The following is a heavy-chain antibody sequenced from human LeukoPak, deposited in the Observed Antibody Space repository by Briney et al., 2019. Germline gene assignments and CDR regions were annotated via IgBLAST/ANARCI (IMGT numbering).Heavy chain of an antibody. CDR3: ARDIFGSGSQEWFDP. V-gene: IGHV3-11*06. D-gene: IGHD3-10*01. J-gene: IGHJ5*02. CDR2: VSSSSSYT. Sequence: GGSLRLSCAASGFTLSDYYMSWIRQAPGKGLEWVSYVSSSSSYTNYADSVKGRFTISRDNAKNSLYLQMNSLRAEDTAVYYCARDIFGSGSQEWFDPWGQGTLVTVSS. CDR1: GFTLSDYY.